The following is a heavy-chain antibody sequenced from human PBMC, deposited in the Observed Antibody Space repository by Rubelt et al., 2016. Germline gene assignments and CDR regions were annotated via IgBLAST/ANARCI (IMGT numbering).Heavy chain of an antibody. CDR3: ARARSSRAGFDY. J-gene: IGHJ4*02. D-gene: IGHD6-13*01. CDR2: INHSGST. Sequence: QVQLQQWGAGLLKPSETLSLTCAVYGGSFSGYYWSWIRQPPGKGLEWIGEINHSGSTNYNPSLKCRVTISVDTSKNQFSLKLSSGTAADTAVYYWARARSSRAGFDYWGQGTLVTVSS. V-gene: IGHV4-34*01. CDR1: GGSFSGYY.